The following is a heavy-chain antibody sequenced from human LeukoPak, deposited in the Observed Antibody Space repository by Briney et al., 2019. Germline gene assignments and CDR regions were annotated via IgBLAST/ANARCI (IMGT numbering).Heavy chain of an antibody. CDR1: GCSISSSNYY. Sequence: PSETLSLTCTVSGCSISSSNYYWGGIRQPPGKGLEWIGTIYYTGSTYYNPSLKSRVTISVDTSKNRFSLKLTSVTAADTAVYYCARLGEMTIATRYGYWGQGTLVTVSS. D-gene: IGHD6-6*01. CDR2: IYYTGST. V-gene: IGHV4-39*01. CDR3: ARLGEMTIATRYGY. J-gene: IGHJ4*02.